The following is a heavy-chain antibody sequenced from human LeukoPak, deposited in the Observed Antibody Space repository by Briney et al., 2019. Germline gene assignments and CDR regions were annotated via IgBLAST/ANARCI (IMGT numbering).Heavy chain of an antibody. Sequence: PGGSLRLSCAASGFTFDDYAMHWVRQAPGKGLEWVSGISWNSGSIGYADSVKGRFTISRDNAKNSLYLQMNSLRAEDTALYYCAKDLSIAGAGWYGNDYWGQGTLVTVSS. V-gene: IGHV3-9*01. CDR1: GFTFDDYA. CDR2: ISWNSGSI. J-gene: IGHJ4*02. CDR3: AKDLSIAGAGWYGNDY. D-gene: IGHD6-19*01.